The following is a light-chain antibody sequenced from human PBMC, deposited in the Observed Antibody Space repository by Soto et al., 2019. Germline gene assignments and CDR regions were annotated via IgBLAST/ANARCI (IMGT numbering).Light chain of an antibody. V-gene: IGLV1-40*01. CDR2: GDN. CDR3: QSYDSSLTTFV. CDR1: SSNIGAEYD. J-gene: IGLJ1*01. Sequence: QSLLTTPPSLSGAPGQRVAISCTGSSSNIGAEYDVHWYQQLPGTAPKRLIYGDNNRPSGVPDRFSGSKSGTSASLAITGLQPEDEADYYCQSYDSSLTTFVFGTGTKVTV.